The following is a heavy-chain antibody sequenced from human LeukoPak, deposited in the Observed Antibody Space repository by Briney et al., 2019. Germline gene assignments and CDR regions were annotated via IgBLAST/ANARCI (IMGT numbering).Heavy chain of an antibody. D-gene: IGHD3-10*01. CDR3: ARDRSGYYYGSGSYVN. J-gene: IGHJ4*02. Sequence: ASVKVSCKAPGYTFTSYGISWVRQAPGQGLEWMGWISAYNGNTNYAQKLQGRVTMTTDTSTSTAYMELRSLRSDDTAVYYCARDRSGYYYGSGSYVNWGQGTLVTVSS. V-gene: IGHV1-18*01. CDR2: ISAYNGNT. CDR1: GYTFTSYG.